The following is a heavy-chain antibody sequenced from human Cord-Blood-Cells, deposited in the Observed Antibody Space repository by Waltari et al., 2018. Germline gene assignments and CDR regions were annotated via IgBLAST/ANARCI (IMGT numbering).Heavy chain of an antibody. V-gene: IGHV3-21*01. J-gene: IGHJ3*02. Sequence: EVQLVESGGGLVKPGGSLRLSCADSGFTFSSYSMNWVRQAPGKGLEWVSSISSSSSYIYYADSVKGRFTISRDNAKNSLYLQMNSLRAEDTAVYYCARPDDDAFDIWGQGTMVTVSS. CDR1: GFTFSSYS. CDR2: ISSSSSYI. CDR3: ARPDDDAFDI.